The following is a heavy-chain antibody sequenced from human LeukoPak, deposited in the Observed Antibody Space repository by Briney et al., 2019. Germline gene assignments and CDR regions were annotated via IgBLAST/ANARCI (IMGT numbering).Heavy chain of an antibody. CDR1: GFTFSSYG. D-gene: IGHD1-26*01. Sequence: GTSLRLSCTASGFTFSSYGIHWVRQAPGEGLEWVAVISYDGSSKYYADSVKGRFTISRDNSKNTLHLQMNSLRAEDTAVYYCAKDGGSYLNWIDPWGQGTLVTVSS. J-gene: IGHJ5*02. CDR2: ISYDGSSK. V-gene: IGHV3-30*18. CDR3: AKDGGSYLNWIDP.